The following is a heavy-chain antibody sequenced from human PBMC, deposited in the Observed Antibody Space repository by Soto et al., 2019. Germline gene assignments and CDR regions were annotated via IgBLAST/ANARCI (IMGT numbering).Heavy chain of an antibody. Sequence: GGSLRLSCAASGFTFSSYAMHWVRQAPGKGLEWVAVISYDGSNKYYADSVKGRFTISRDNSKNTLYLQMNSLRAEDTAVYYCAREWGDPVGATTNYYYGMDVWGQGTTVTVSS. D-gene: IGHD1-26*01. CDR3: AREWGDPVGATTNYYYGMDV. CDR1: GFTFSSYA. CDR2: ISYDGSNK. V-gene: IGHV3-30*04. J-gene: IGHJ6*02.